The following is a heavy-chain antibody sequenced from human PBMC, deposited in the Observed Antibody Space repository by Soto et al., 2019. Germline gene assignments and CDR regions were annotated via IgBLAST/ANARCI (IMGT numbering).Heavy chain of an antibody. D-gene: IGHD3-3*02. Sequence: GGSLRLSCAASGFTFSDYILNWVRQAPGKGLEGVSYISGDSITIYYADSVKGRFTISRDNAKNSLYLQMNSLRAEDTSVYYCERGISNRMDFAYWGQGTLVTVSS. J-gene: IGHJ4*02. CDR2: ISGDSITI. CDR3: ERGISNRMDFAY. V-gene: IGHV3-48*01. CDR1: GFTFSDYI.